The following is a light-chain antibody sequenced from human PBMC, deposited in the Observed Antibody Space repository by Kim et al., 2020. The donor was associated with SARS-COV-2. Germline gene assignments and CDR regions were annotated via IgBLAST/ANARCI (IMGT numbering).Light chain of an antibody. CDR3: QQSATLPWT. CDR1: QSVNTS. J-gene: IGKJ1*01. Sequence: EIVLTQSPDFQSVTPKEKVTITCRASQSVNTSLHWYQHKPDQSPKLLIKYASQSFSRVPPRFSGSGSGTDFTLTINSLEAEDAATYYCQQSATLPWTFGQGTKLEI. V-gene: IGKV6-21*01. CDR2: YAS.